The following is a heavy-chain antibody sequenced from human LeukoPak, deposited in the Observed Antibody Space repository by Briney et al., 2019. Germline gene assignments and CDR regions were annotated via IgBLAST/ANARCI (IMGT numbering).Heavy chain of an antibody. J-gene: IGHJ4*02. V-gene: IGHV3-21*01. CDR3: ARDTYSSSPNFLH. D-gene: IGHD6-6*01. CDR2: ISSSSSYI. Sequence: GGSLRLSCAASGFTFSSYSMNWVRQAPGKGPEWVSSISSSSSYIYYADSVKGRFTISRDNAKNSLYLQMNSLRAEDTAVYYCARDTYSSSPNFLHWGQGTLVTVSS. CDR1: GFTFSSYS.